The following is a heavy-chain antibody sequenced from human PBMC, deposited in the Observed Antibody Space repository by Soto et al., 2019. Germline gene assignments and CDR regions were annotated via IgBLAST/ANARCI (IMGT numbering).Heavy chain of an antibody. CDR1: GGTFSNNA. Sequence: QVKLVQSGAEVKKPGSSVRVSCKASGGTFSNNAVSWVRQAPGQGLEWMGNIVPISGKANFAQKFQGRVTITADESKRTAYIELSSLKSEDTGVYYCEREHDSSGYYGWFDPWGQGTQVTVSP. V-gene: IGHV1-69*18. D-gene: IGHD3-22*01. CDR3: EREHDSSGYYGWFDP. CDR2: IVPISGKA. J-gene: IGHJ5*02.